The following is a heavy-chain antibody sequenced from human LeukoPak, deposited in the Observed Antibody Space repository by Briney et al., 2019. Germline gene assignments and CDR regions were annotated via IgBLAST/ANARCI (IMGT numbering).Heavy chain of an antibody. D-gene: IGHD3-22*01. CDR1: GFTFSSYA. Sequence: GGSLRLSCAAPGFTFSSYAMSWVRQAPGKGLEWVSTLSGSGGNTYYADSVKGRVTISRDNSKNTLYLQMNSLRAEDTAVYHCAKGSYYYDSADYFDYWRQGTLVTVSS. J-gene: IGHJ4*02. CDR3: AKGSYYYDSADYFDY. V-gene: IGHV3-23*01. CDR2: LSGSGGNT.